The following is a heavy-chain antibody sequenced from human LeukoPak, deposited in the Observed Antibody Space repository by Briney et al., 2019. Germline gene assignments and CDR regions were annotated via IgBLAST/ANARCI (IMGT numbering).Heavy chain of an antibody. Sequence: ASVKVSCKASGYTFTSYGISWVRQAPGQGLEWMGWISAYNGNTNYAQKLQGRVTMTTGTSTSTAYMELRSLRSDDTAVYYCARDRAWFGELPSQLWGQGTLVTVSS. D-gene: IGHD3-10*01. V-gene: IGHV1-18*04. CDR3: ARDRAWFGELPSQL. J-gene: IGHJ4*02. CDR1: GYTFTSYG. CDR2: ISAYNGNT.